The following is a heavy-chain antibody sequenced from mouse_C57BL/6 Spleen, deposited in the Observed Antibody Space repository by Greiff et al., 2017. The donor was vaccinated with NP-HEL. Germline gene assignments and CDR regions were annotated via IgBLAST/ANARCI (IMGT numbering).Heavy chain of an antibody. CDR2: ISDGGSYT. Sequence: EVQGVESGGGLVKPGGSLKLSCAASGFTFSSYAMSWVRQTPEKRLEWVAIISDGGSYTYYPDNVKGRFTISRDNAKNNLYLQKSHLKSEDTAMYYCARDPSLGSSPFDYWGQGTTLTVSS. CDR3: ARDPSLGSSPFDY. CDR1: GFTFSSYA. V-gene: IGHV5-4*01. J-gene: IGHJ2*01. D-gene: IGHD1-1*01.